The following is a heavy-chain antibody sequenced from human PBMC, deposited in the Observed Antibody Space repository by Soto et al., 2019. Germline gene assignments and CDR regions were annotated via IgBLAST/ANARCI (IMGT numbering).Heavy chain of an antibody. CDR2: IWFDGNNK. CDR3: ARDGQQLAPYAMDV. Sequence: QVQLVESGGNMVQPGRSLRLSCAASGFTFGNNAMHWVRHAAGKGLEWVAQIWFDGNNKYYTDSVKGRFTISRDNLKNTVYLRMDSLRADDTAGYYCARDGQQLAPYAMDVWGQGTTVIVSS. V-gene: IGHV3-33*01. CDR1: GFTFGNNA. J-gene: IGHJ6*02. D-gene: IGHD6-13*01.